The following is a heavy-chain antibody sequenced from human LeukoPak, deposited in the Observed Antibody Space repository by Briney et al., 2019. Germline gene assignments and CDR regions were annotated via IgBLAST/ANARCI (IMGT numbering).Heavy chain of an antibody. CDR2: IYDSGKT. J-gene: IGHJ1*01. V-gene: IGHV4-31*03. Sequence: SETLSLTCTVSGGSISSGGYYWNWIRQYPGKGLEWIGYIYDSGKTYYNPSLKSRVAISLDTSKNQFSLKVSSVTAADTAVYYCASSIFGVGNPEHFQNWGQGTLVTVSS. D-gene: IGHD3-3*01. CDR1: GGSISSGGYY. CDR3: ASSIFGVGNPEHFQN.